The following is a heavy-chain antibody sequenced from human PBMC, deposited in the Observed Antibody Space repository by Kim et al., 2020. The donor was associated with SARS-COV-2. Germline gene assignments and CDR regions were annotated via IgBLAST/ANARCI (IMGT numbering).Heavy chain of an antibody. V-gene: IGHV3-74*01. D-gene: IGHD3-22*01. CDR2: IKSDGSDT. CDR1: GFTFSDYW. CDR3: ARGWLTTGGNDY. Sequence: WGSLRLSCAASGFTFSDYWMHWVRQAPGEGLVWVSRIKSDGSDTNYADSVKGRFTISRDNAKDTVYLQMNSLRAEDTAVYYCARGWLTTGGNDYWGQGTLVTVSS. J-gene: IGHJ4*02.